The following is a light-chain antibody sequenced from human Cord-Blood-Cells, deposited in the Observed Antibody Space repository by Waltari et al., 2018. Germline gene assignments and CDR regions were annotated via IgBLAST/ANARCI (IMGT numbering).Light chain of an antibody. CDR2: AAS. V-gene: IGKV1-8*01. CDR3: QQYYSYPRT. J-gene: IGKJ1*01. Sequence: AIRMTQSPSSFSASTGDRVTITCRARQGISSYLAWYQQKPGKAPKLLIYAASTLQSGVPSRFSGCGSATDFTLTISCLQSEDFATYYCQQYYSYPRTFGQGTKVEIK. CDR1: QGISSY.